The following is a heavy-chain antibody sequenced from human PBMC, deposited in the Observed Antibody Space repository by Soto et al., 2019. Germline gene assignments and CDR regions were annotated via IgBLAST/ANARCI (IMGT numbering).Heavy chain of an antibody. Sequence: PGGSRRLSCAASGFSFSSFWMDWVRQAPGKGLEWVANISPDGGEKHYVDSVKGRFTISRDNAKNSLYLQMSSLTAEDSALYYCSRSLNSWGQGTQVTVSS. CDR3: SRSLNS. J-gene: IGHJ5*02. V-gene: IGHV3-7*01. CDR2: ISPDGGEK. CDR1: GFSFSSFW.